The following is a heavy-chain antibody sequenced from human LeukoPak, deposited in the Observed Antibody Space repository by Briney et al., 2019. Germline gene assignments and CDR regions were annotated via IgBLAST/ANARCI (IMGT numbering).Heavy chain of an antibody. D-gene: IGHD2-2*01. Sequence: SVKVSCKASGYTFTSYGISWVRQAPGQGLEWMGGIIPIFGAPNYAQKFQGRVTITADESTSTAYMELRSLRSDDTAVYYCAREYQGDAFDIWGQGTMVTVSS. CDR2: IIPIFGAP. CDR3: AREYQGDAFDI. V-gene: IGHV1-69*13. J-gene: IGHJ3*02. CDR1: GYTFTSYG.